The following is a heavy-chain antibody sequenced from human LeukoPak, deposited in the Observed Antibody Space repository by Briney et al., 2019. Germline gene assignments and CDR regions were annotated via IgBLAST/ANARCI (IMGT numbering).Heavy chain of an antibody. Sequence: SETLSLTCAVYGGSFSGYYWSWIRQPPGKGLEWIGEINHSGSTNYNPSLKSRVTISVDTSKNQFSLKLSSVTATDTAVYYCARGRGSRYCTNGVFLPFDYWGQGTLVTVSS. J-gene: IGHJ4*02. CDR1: GGSFSGYY. V-gene: IGHV4-34*01. CDR2: INHSGST. CDR3: ARGRGSRYCTNGVFLPFDY. D-gene: IGHD2-8*01.